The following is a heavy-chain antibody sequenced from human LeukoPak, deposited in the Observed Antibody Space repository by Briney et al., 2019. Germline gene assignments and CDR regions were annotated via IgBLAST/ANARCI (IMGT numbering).Heavy chain of an antibody. CDR3: AEDYDFWSGYSDY. D-gene: IGHD3-3*01. V-gene: IGHV3-23*01. Sequence: GGSLRLSCAASGFTFSSYAMSWVRQAPGKVLEWVSAISGSGGSTYYADSVKGRFTISRDNSKNTLYLPMNSLRAEDTAVYYCAEDYDFWSGYSDYWGQGTLVTVSS. CDR2: ISGSGGST. CDR1: GFTFSSYA. J-gene: IGHJ4*02.